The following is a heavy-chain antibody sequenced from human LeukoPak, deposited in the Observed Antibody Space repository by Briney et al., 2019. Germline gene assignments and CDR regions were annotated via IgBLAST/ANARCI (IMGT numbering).Heavy chain of an antibody. J-gene: IGHJ4*02. CDR2: INPNSGGT. Sequence: GASVKVSCKASGYTFTGYYMHWVRQAPGQGLEWMGWINPNSGGTNYAQKFQGRVTMTRDTSISTAYMELSRLRSDDTAVYYCARDRAVVVVAAILSYWGQRTLVTVSS. CDR3: ARDRAVVVVAAILSY. V-gene: IGHV1-2*02. D-gene: IGHD2-15*01. CDR1: GYTFTGYY.